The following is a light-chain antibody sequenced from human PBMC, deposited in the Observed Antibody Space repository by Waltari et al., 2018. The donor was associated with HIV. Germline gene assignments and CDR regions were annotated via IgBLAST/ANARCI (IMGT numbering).Light chain of an antibody. V-gene: IGKV3-11*01. CDR3: HQRSYWLT. CDR1: QTISIY. Sequence: EIVLTQSPATLSLSPGERATLSCRASQTISIYLAWYQQKPGQAPRLLIYDASKRSTGIPARFSGSGSGTDFTLTISSLEPEDFAVYYVHQRSYWLTFGGGTKVEI. J-gene: IGKJ4*01. CDR2: DAS.